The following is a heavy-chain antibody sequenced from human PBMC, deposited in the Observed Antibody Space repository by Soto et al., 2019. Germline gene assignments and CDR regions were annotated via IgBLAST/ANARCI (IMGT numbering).Heavy chain of an antibody. V-gene: IGHV4-34*01. J-gene: IGHJ6*03. D-gene: IGHD3-10*01. Sequence: QVQLQQWGAGLLKPSETLSLTCAVYGGSFSGYQWSWIRQTPGKGLEWIGEINDSGNINYNPSLKSRVTILLDTPKKQIYLKLSSVTAADSAVYYCARGLILWFGELSRRGGYYYYMDVWGKGTTVNVSS. CDR2: INDSGNI. CDR3: ARGLILWFGELSRRGGYYYYMDV. CDR1: GGSFSGYQ.